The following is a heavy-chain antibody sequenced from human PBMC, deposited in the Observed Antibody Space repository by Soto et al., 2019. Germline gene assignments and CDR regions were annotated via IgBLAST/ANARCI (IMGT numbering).Heavy chain of an antibody. CDR3: ARDIPEGSHLVGLPAAGNYFDY. V-gene: IGHV3-21*01. CDR2: ISSSSSYI. Sequence: LRLSCAASGFTFSSYSMNWVRQAPGKGLEWVSSISSSSSYIYYADSVKGRFTISRDNAKNSLYLQMNSLRAEDTAVYYCARDIPEGSHLVGLPAAGNYFDYWGQGTLVTVSS. D-gene: IGHD2-2*01. CDR1: GFTFSSYS. J-gene: IGHJ4*02.